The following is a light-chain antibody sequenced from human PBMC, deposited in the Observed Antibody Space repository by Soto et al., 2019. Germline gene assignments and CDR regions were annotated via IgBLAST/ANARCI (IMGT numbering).Light chain of an antibody. CDR1: QSVSSSY. Sequence: EIVLTQSPGTLSLSPGERATLSCRASQSVSSSYLAWYQQKPGQAPRLLIYGASSRATGITDRFSGSGSGTDFTLNISRLEAEDFVLYYCQQYSSSPLSFGGGTKVEIK. CDR2: GAS. V-gene: IGKV3-20*01. J-gene: IGKJ4*02. CDR3: QQYSSSPLS.